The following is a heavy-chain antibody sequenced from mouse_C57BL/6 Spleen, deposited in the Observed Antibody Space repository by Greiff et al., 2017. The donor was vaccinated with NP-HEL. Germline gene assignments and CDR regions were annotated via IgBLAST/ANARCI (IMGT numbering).Heavy chain of an antibody. V-gene: IGHV1-55*01. CDR3: ARRKDYCDY. Sequence: QVQLQQPGAELVKPGASVKLSCKASGYTFTSYWITWVKQRPGQGLEWIGDIYPGSGSTKYNEKFKSKATLTVDTSSSTAYMQLSSLTSEDSAVYYCARRKDYCDYGGQGTTLTVSS. J-gene: IGHJ2*01. CDR2: IYPGSGST. CDR1: GYTFTSYW.